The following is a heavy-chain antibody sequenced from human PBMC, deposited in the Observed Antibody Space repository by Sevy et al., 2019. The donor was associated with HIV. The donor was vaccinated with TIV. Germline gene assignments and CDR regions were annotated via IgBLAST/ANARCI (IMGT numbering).Heavy chain of an antibody. Sequence: GGSLRLSCAASGFTFSPYWMTWVRQAPGKGLEWVANIRPYGSDKYYVDSVKGRFTISRDNAKNSLYLQMNSLRADDTAMYYCARGVGLDCWGQGALVTVS. CDR1: GFTFSPYW. D-gene: IGHD1-26*01. CDR2: IRPYGSDK. J-gene: IGHJ4*02. V-gene: IGHV3-7*01. CDR3: ARGVGLDC.